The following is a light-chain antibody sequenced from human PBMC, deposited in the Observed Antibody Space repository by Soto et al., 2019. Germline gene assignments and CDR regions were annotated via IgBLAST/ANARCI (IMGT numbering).Light chain of an antibody. V-gene: IGKV1-39*01. CDR2: AAD. Sequence: HLTQAPSLLSASVGDRVTITCRASPSIGSDLNWYQHKPGEAPKLLIFAADTLKSGVPSRFSGSGFNKEFTLTVTSLQPEDFATYYCQQNYDVPYTFGLGTRVEIK. CDR3: QQNYDVPYT. CDR1: PSIGSD. J-gene: IGKJ2*01.